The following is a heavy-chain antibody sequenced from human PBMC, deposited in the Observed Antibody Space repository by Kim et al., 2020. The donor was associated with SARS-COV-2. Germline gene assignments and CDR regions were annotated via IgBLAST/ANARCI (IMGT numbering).Heavy chain of an antibody. CDR2: IRSKVYGATI. Sequence: GGSLRLSCTGSGFTFGDYAIIWVRQAPGKGLEWVGFIRSKVYGATIAYAASLKDRFIISRDDSKSIAYLQMNSLKIEDTAVYFCTRQHQLLDYWGQGTLVTVSS. J-gene: IGHJ4*02. CDR3: TRQHQLLDY. CDR1: GFTFGDYA. D-gene: IGHD6-13*01. V-gene: IGHV3-49*04.